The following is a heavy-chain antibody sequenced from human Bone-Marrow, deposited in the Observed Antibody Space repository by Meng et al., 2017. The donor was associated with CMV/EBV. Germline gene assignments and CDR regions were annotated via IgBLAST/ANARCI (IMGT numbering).Heavy chain of an antibody. V-gene: IGHV3-23*01. CDR1: GYSFNSYS. J-gene: IGHJ4*02. D-gene: IGHD2-21*01. CDR2: INSGGENT. CDR3: AAQKILGDLCGY. Sequence: GESLKISCADSGYSFNSYSMSWVRQVPGKGLEWVSSINSGGENTHYADSVKGRSTISRDNSKNTLYLQLNNLRADDTAIYYCAAQKILGDLCGYWGQGTLVTVSS.